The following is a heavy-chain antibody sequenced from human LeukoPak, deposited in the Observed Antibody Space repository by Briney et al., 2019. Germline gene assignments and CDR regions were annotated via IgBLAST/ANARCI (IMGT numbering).Heavy chain of an antibody. CDR1: GYTFTSYA. CDR3: ARTLYPPYTEGNFDY. Sequence: ASVKVSCKASGYTFTSYAMHRVRRAPGQRLEWMGWINAGNGNTKYSQKFQGRVTITRDTSASTAYMELSSLRSEDTAVYYCARTLYPPYTEGNFDYWGQGTLVTVSS. V-gene: IGHV1-3*01. CDR2: INAGNGNT. J-gene: IGHJ4*02. D-gene: IGHD2-2*02.